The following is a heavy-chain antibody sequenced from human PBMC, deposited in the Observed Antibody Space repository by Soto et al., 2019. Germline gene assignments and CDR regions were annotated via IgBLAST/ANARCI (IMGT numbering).Heavy chain of an antibody. CDR2: IYPDDSDT. D-gene: IGHD6-6*01. CDR1: GYSFSSYS. CDR3: ARIDSSYNPFDD. J-gene: IGHJ4*02. V-gene: IGHV5-51*01. Sequence: GESLKIFCEGSGYSFSSYSIGWVREMPGKGLEWIGIIYPDDSDTRYSLSFRGQVTISDDKSISRAYLQGSSLKASDYSMYFCARIDSSYNPFDDWGRGTLVTVSS.